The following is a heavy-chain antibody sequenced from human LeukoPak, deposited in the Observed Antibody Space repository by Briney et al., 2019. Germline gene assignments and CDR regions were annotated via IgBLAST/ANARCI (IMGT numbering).Heavy chain of an antibody. D-gene: IGHD6-6*01. Sequence: SETLSLTCTVSGYSISSGYYWGWIRQPPGKGLEWIGSIYHSGSTYYDPSLKSRVTISVDTSKNQFSLKLSSVTAADTAVYYCARVEYRSSSWDGLPALFDYWGQGTLVTVSS. V-gene: IGHV4-38-2*02. CDR2: IYHSGST. CDR1: GYSISSGYY. J-gene: IGHJ4*02. CDR3: ARVEYRSSSWDGLPALFDY.